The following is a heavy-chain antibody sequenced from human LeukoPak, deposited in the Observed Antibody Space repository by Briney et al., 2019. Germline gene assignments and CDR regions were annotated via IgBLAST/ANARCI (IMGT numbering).Heavy chain of an antibody. CDR1: GGSISSYY. Sequence: SETLSLTCTVSGGSISSYYWSWIRQPPGKGLEWIGYIYYSGSTNYNPSLKSRVTISVDTSKNQFSLKLSSVTAADTAVYYCARAGWDANDWYFDLWGRGTLVTVSS. D-gene: IGHD1-26*01. J-gene: IGHJ2*01. V-gene: IGHV4-59*01. CDR2: IYYSGST. CDR3: ARAGWDANDWYFDL.